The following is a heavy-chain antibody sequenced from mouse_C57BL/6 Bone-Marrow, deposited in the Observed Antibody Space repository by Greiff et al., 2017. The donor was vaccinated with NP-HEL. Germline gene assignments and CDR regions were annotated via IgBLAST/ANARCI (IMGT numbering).Heavy chain of an antibody. V-gene: IGHV1-4*01. CDR1: GYTFTSYT. J-gene: IGHJ3*01. Sequence: VQLQQSGAELARPGASVKMSCKASGYTFTSYTMHWVKQRPGQGLEWIGYINPSSGYTKYNQKFKDKATFTADKSSSTAYMQLSSLTSEDSAVYYCARWNGYFPFAYWGQGTLVTVSA. CDR3: ARWNGYFPFAY. CDR2: INPSSGYT. D-gene: IGHD2-3*01.